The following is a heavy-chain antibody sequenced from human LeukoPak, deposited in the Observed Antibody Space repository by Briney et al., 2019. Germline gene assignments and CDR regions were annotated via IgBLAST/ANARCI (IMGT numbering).Heavy chain of an antibody. Sequence: GGSLRLSCAASGFTFSNAWMSWVRQAPGKGLEWVGRIKSKTDGGTTDYAAPVEGRFTISRDDSKNTLYLQMNSLKTEDTAVYYCTTEGGFGEFLDSIDYWGQGTLVTVSS. CDR3: TTEGGFGEFLDSIDY. D-gene: IGHD3-10*01. CDR2: IKSKTDGGTT. V-gene: IGHV3-15*01. J-gene: IGHJ4*02. CDR1: GFTFSNAW.